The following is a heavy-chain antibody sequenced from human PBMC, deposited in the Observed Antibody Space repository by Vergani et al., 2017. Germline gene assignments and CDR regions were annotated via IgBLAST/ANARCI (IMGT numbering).Heavy chain of an antibody. CDR2: ISWNSGSI. V-gene: IGHV3-9*01. CDR1: GFTFDDYA. D-gene: IGHD6-25*01. CDR3: AKGKVEPQVVFDY. J-gene: IGHJ4*02. Sequence: EVQLVESGGGLVQPGRSLRLSCAAYGFTFDDYAMHWVRQAPGKGLEWVSGISWNSGSIGYADSVKGRFTISSDNAKNSLYLQMNSLRAEDTALYYCAKGKVEPQVVFDYWGQGTLVTVSS.